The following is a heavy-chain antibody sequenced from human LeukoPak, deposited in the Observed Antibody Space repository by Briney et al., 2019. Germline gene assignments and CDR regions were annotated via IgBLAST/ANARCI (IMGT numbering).Heavy chain of an antibody. CDR2: IYYSGST. D-gene: IGHD2-15*01. V-gene: IGHV4-39*07. J-gene: IGHJ6*02. CDR1: GGSISSSSYY. Sequence: PSETLSLTCTVSGGSISSSSYYWGWIRQPPGKGLEWIGSIYYSGSTYYNPSLKSRVTISVDTSKNQFSLKLSSVTAADTAVYYCARDELFLGMDVWGQGTTVTVSS. CDR3: ARDELFLGMDV.